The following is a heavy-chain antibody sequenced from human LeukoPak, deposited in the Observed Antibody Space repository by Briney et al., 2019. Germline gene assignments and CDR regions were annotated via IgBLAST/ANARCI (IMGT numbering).Heavy chain of an antibody. J-gene: IGHJ6*02. CDR1: GFTFSSYA. CDR3: ARGWQRDYYGMDV. Sequence: GGSLRLSCAASGFTFSSYAMHWVRQAPGKGLEWVAVISYDGSNKYYADFVKGRFTVSRDNSKNTLYLQMNSLRAEDTAVYYCARGWQRDYYGMDVWGQGTTVTVSS. D-gene: IGHD2-15*01. V-gene: IGHV3-30*07. CDR2: ISYDGSNK.